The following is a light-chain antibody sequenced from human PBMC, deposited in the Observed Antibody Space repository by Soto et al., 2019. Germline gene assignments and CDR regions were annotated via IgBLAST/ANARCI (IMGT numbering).Light chain of an antibody. CDR3: QQSYITPWT. CDR2: AAS. J-gene: IGKJ1*01. V-gene: IGKV1-39*01. Sequence: DIQMTQTPSTLPAYVGDRFTITCRASESIDSWLAWHQQKPGKAPKLLSYAASSLQIGVPSRFGGSGSGTDFTLAISGLRPEDFETYYCQQSYITPWTFGQGTKVDIK. CDR1: ESIDSW.